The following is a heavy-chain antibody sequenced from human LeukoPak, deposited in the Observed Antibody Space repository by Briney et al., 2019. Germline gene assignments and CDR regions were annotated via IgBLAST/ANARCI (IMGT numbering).Heavy chain of an antibody. CDR2: ISSSSSYI. CDR3: ARTFVPVNIVVVPAAIDY. V-gene: IGHV3-21*01. Sequence: GGSLRLSCAASGFTFSSYSMNWVRQAPGKGLEWVSSISSSSSYIYYADSVKGRFTISRDNAKNSLYLQMNSLRAEDTAVYYCARTFVPVNIVVVPAAIDYWGQGPLVTVSS. CDR1: GFTFSSYS. J-gene: IGHJ4*02. D-gene: IGHD2-2*01.